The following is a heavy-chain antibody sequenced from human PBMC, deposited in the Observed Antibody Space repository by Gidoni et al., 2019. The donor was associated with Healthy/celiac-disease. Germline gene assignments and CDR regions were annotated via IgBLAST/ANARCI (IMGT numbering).Heavy chain of an antibody. V-gene: IGHV4-34*01. CDR1: GGSFSGYY. J-gene: IGHJ4*02. CDR2: IHHSGST. Sequence: QVQLQQWGAGLLKPSETLSLTCAVYGGSFSGYYWSWIRQPPGKGLEWIGEIHHSGSTNSNPSLKSRVTISVDTSKNQFSLKLSSVTAADTAVYYCARGGGYSYGNLDYWGQGTLVTVSS. CDR3: ARGGGYSYGNLDY. D-gene: IGHD5-18*01.